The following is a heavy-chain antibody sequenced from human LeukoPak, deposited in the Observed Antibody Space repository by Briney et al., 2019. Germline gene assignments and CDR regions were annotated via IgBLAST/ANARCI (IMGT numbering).Heavy chain of an antibody. Sequence: GGSLRLSCAASGLIFSTYWMTWARQAPGKGLEWVANIKQDGSEKYYVDSVQGPFTISRDNAKNSLYLQMNSLRAEDTAVYYCARSSGWFLTDWGQGTMVTVSS. CDR3: ARSSGWFLTD. V-gene: IGHV3-7*01. J-gene: IGHJ3*01. D-gene: IGHD6-19*01. CDR1: GLIFSTYW. CDR2: IKQDGSEK.